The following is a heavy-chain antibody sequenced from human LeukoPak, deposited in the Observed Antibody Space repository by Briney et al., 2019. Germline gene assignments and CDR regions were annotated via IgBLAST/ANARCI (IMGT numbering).Heavy chain of an antibody. D-gene: IGHD2-15*01. Sequence: PSETLSLTCTVSGGSITSYYWNWIRQPPGKGREWIGFIYYTGSTNYNPSLKSRVTISLDTSKNQFSLRLNSVTAADTAVYYCARGYCSGGSCYYFDLWGRGTLVTVSS. V-gene: IGHV4-59*01. CDR1: GGSITSYY. J-gene: IGHJ2*01. CDR2: IYYTGST. CDR3: ARGYCSGGSCYYFDL.